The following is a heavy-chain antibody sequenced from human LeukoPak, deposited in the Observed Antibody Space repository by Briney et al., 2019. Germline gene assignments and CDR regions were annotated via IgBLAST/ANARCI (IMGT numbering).Heavy chain of an antibody. J-gene: IGHJ4*02. CDR3: ARGRHTIVATIPFDY. V-gene: IGHV4-4*02. CDR1: GGSISSSNW. CDR2: IYHSGST. D-gene: IGHD5-12*01. Sequence: SGTLSLTCAVSGGSISSSNWWSWVRQPPGKGLEWIGEIYHSGSTNYNPSLKSRVTISVDTSKNQFSLKLSSVTAADTAVYYCARGRHTIVATIPFDYWGQGTLVTVSS.